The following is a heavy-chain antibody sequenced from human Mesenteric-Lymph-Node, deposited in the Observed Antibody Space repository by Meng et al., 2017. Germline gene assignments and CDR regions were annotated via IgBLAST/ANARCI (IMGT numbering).Heavy chain of an antibody. D-gene: IGHD1-14*01. Sequence: QVRLQGSGTGLVQPSQTLPSTGPATGGPFSSGDYYWSWIRQPPGKGLELIGYIYYGGTTNYNPSLKSRVSISADTSKNQFSLKLSSVTAADTAVYYCARHHHSPTFDYWGQGTLVTVSS. CDR3: ARHHHSPTFDY. V-gene: IGHV4-61*08. CDR2: IYYGGTT. CDR1: GGPFSSGDYY. J-gene: IGHJ4*02.